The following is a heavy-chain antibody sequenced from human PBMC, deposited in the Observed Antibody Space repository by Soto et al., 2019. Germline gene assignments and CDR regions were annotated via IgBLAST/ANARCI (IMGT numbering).Heavy chain of an antibody. CDR1: GGSVGSVEYY. V-gene: IGHV4-30-4*01. D-gene: IGHD5-18*01. CDR2: IYDSGIT. J-gene: IGHJ3*01. CDR3: ARDVAHGYTENV. Sequence: QVQLQESGPGLVKPSQTLSLACTVSGGSVGSVEYYYSWIRPPPGKGLEWMGYIYDSGITNYTPYLKGRVTMSLDRSNNQVSLKLSSVTAADTAVYFCARDVAHGYTENVWGQGTLVTVSS.